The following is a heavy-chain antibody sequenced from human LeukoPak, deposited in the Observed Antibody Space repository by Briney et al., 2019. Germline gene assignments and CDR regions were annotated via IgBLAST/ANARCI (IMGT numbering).Heavy chain of an antibody. D-gene: IGHD3-22*01. CDR1: GFTVSSNY. J-gene: IGHJ4*02. Sequence: QSGGSLRLSCAASGFTVSSNYMSWDRQAPGKGLEWVSVIYSGGSTYYADSVKGRFTISRDNSKNTLYLQMNSLRAEDTAVYYCARDLRYYDSSGPNVDYWGQGTLVTVSS. CDR3: ARDLRYYDSSGPNVDY. CDR2: IYSGGST. V-gene: IGHV3-66*02.